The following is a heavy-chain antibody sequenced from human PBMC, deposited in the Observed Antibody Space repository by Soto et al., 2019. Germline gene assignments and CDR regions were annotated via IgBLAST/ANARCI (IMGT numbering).Heavy chain of an antibody. V-gene: IGHV1-69*13. CDR2: IIPIFGTT. J-gene: IGHJ6*02. Sequence: SVKVSCKASGGTFSSHAISWVRQAPGRGLEWMGGIIPIFGTTNYAQNFRAKVTITADEATSTAYMELSSLISEDTAVYYCGSVGYCSSTNFLFYYFHYGIDVWGQGTTVTVSS. CDR1: GGTFSSHA. CDR3: GSVGYCSSTNFLFYYFHYGIDV. D-gene: IGHD2-2*03.